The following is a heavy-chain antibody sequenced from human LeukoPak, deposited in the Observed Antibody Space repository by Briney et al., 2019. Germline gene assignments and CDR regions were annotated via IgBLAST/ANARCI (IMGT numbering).Heavy chain of an antibody. V-gene: IGHV1-2*02. CDR1: GYTFTGYY. J-gene: IGHJ6*03. CDR2: INPNSGGT. D-gene: IGHD1-1*01. CDR3: ARDKQLDWAHYHYCYMDV. Sequence: GASVKVSCTASGYTFTGYYMHWVRQAPGQGLEWMGWINPNSGGTKYAQKFQGRVTMTRDTSISTVYMELSRLRSDDTAVYYCARDKQLDWAHYHYCYMDVWGKGTTVTVSS.